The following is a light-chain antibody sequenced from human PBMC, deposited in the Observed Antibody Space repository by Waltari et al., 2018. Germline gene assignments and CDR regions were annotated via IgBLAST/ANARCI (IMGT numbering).Light chain of an antibody. CDR1: QSISSY. CDR3: QQSYSTPRT. CDR2: AAS. Sequence: DIQMTQSPSSLSASVGDRVTITSRASQSISSYLNWYQQKPGKAPKLLIYAASSLQSGVPSMFSGSGSGTDFTLTISSLQPEDFATYYCQQSYSTPRTFGQGTKLEIK. V-gene: IGKV1-39*01. J-gene: IGKJ2*02.